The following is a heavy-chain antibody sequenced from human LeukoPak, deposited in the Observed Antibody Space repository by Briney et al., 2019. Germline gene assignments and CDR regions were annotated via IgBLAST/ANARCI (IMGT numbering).Heavy chain of an antibody. CDR2: ISGSGGST. V-gene: IGHV3-23*01. D-gene: IGHD5-12*01. Sequence: GGSLRLSCAASGFTFSSYAMSWVRQAPGRGLEWVSAISGSGGSTYYADSVKGRFTISRDNSKNTLYLQMNSLRAEDTAVYYCAKAPNGGYDLDAFDIRGQGTMVTVSS. CDR3: AKAPNGGYDLDAFDI. J-gene: IGHJ3*02. CDR1: GFTFSSYA.